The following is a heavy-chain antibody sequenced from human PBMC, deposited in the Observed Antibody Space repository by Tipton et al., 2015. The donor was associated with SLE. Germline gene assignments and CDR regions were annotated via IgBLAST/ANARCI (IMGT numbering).Heavy chain of an antibody. CDR1: GGSISSNY. Sequence: TLSLTCSVSGGSISSNYWIWIRQPPGKGLEWIGYISDGGGTNYNPSLKSRVTISVDPAKNQFSLRLTSVTAADTAVYYCARWGVDTYRYKGLDVWGQGTTVTVSS. J-gene: IGHJ6*02. CDR3: ARWGVDTYRYKGLDV. V-gene: IGHV4-59*08. D-gene: IGHD5-18*01. CDR2: ISDGGGT.